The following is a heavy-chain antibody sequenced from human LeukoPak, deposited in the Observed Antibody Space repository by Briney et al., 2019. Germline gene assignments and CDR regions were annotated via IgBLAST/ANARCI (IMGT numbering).Heavy chain of an antibody. Sequence: PSETLSLTCTVSGGSISSSSYYWGWIRQPPGKGLEWIGYIYYSGSTNYNPSLKSRVTMSVDTSKNQFSLKLTSVTAADTAVYYCASPIAAAGSDAFDIWGQGTMVTVSS. D-gene: IGHD6-13*01. CDR2: IYYSGST. CDR3: ASPIAAAGSDAFDI. V-gene: IGHV4-61*05. CDR1: GGSISSSSYY. J-gene: IGHJ3*02.